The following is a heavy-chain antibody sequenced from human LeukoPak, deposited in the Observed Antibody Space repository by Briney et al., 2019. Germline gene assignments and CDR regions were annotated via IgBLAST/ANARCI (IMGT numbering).Heavy chain of an antibody. CDR3: ARDLRDGYNG. CDR1: GGTFSSYA. J-gene: IGHJ4*02. Sequence: GASVTVSCTASGGTFSSYAISWVRQAPGQGLEWMGGIIPIFGTANYAQKFQGRVTITADESTSTAYMELSSLRSEDTAVYYCARDLRDGYNGWGQGTLVTVSS. CDR2: IIPIFGTA. V-gene: IGHV1-69*13. D-gene: IGHD5-24*01.